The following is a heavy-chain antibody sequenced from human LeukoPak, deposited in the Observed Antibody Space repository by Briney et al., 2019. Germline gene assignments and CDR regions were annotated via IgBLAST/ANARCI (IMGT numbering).Heavy chain of an antibody. Sequence: SLRLSCTASGFTFGDYAMSWVRQAPGKGLEWVGFIRSKAYGGTTEYAASVKGRFTISRDDSKSIAYLQMNSLKTEDTAVYYCTRVSGDGDHSRYWGQGTLVTVSS. D-gene: IGHD4-17*01. CDR1: GFTFGDYA. J-gene: IGHJ4*02. V-gene: IGHV3-49*04. CDR2: IRSKAYGGTT. CDR3: TRVSGDGDHSRY.